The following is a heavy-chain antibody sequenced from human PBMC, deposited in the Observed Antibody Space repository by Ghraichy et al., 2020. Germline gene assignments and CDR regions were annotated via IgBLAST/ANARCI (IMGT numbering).Heavy chain of an antibody. CDR1: GGSFSGYY. CDR3: ARGEGSRVVVVPAAIHWFDP. D-gene: IGHD2-2*01. J-gene: IGHJ5*02. CDR2: INHSGST. Sequence: SETLSLTCAVYGGSFSGYYWSWIRQPPGKGLEWIGEINHSGSTNYNPSLKSRVTISVDTSKNQFSLKLSSVTAADTAGYYCARGEGSRVVVVPAAIHWFDPWGQGTLVTVSS. V-gene: IGHV4-34*01.